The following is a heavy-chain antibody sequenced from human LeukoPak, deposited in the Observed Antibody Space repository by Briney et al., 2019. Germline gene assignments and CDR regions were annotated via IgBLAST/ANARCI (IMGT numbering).Heavy chain of an antibody. V-gene: IGHV4-4*07. Sequence: PSETLSLTCTVSGDSMRDDYWGWIRQPAGRGLEWIGRIYSSANIDYNPSLESRVTLSIDTSKNQFSLKLSSVTAADTAVYYCARVTGNVVGPFYYYYLDVWGKGTTVTISS. J-gene: IGHJ6*03. D-gene: IGHD2-15*01. CDR1: GDSMRDDY. CDR3: ARVTGNVVGPFYYYYLDV. CDR2: IYSSANI.